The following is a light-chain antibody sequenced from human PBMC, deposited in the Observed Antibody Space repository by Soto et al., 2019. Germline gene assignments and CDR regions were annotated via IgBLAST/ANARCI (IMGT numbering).Light chain of an antibody. CDR1: QSVSSL. CDR2: DTS. CDR3: QQYNIWPYT. J-gene: IGKJ2*01. Sequence: EIVLTQSPSSLSASLGERATLSCRASQSVSSLLAWYQQKPRQAPGLLIYDTSTMPTGIPARFSGSGSGTDFTLTISSLQSEDFATYYCQQYNIWPYTFGQGTKVDIK. V-gene: IGKV3-15*01.